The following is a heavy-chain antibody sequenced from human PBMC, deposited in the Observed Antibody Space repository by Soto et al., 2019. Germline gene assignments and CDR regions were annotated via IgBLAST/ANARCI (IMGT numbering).Heavy chain of an antibody. CDR2: IIPIFGTA. CDR3: ARDMDYDFWSGYRIDYYYGMDV. V-gene: IGHV1-69*13. D-gene: IGHD3-3*01. J-gene: IGHJ6*02. Sequence: SVKVSCKASGGTFSSYAISWVRQAPGQGLEWMGGIIPIFGTANYAQKFQGRVTITADESTSTAYMELSSLRSEDTAVYYCARDMDYDFWSGYRIDYYYGMDVWGQGTTVTVAS. CDR1: GGTFSSYA.